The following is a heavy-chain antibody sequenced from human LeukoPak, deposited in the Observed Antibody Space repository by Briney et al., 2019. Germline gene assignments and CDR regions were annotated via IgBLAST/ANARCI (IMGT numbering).Heavy chain of an antibody. D-gene: IGHD5-18*01. J-gene: IGHJ3*02. CDR3: ARRRDERGYKDIFDI. V-gene: IGHV1-8*03. Sequence: GASVKVSCKASGYTFSSYDINWVRQATGQGLEWMGWMNPNSGNRGYAQKFQGRVTITRNTSISTAYMELSSLRSEDTAMYYCARRRDERGYKDIFDIWGQGTMVTVSS. CDR1: GYTFSSYD. CDR2: MNPNSGNR.